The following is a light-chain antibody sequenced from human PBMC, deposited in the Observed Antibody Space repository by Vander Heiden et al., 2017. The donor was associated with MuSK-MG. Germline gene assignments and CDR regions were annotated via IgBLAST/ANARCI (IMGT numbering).Light chain of an antibody. Sequence: SYELTQPPSVSVSPGQTASITCSGDKWGDKYACWYQQKPGQSPVLFIYQDSKRPSGIPERFSGSNSANTVTLTSSGTQAVDESYYYSQAWNSSNWVFGGGTKLTVL. CDR2: QDS. CDR3: QAWNSSNWV. J-gene: IGLJ3*02. CDR1: KWGDKY. V-gene: IGLV3-1*01.